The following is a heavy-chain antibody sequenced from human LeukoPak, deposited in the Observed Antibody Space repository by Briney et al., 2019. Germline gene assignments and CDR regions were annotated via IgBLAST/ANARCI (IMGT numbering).Heavy chain of an antibody. CDR2: IRYDESKK. J-gene: IGHJ4*02. CDR3: AKSHLPNAYSGTYYRDY. D-gene: IGHD1-26*01. CDR1: GFTFSYYG. Sequence: GGSLRLSCAASGFTFSYYGMHWVRQAPRKGLEWVAFIRYDESKKFYGDSVKGRFTISRDNSKNTLYLQMNSLRTEDTAVYYCAKSHLPNAYSGTYYRDYWGQGTLVTVSS. V-gene: IGHV3-30*02.